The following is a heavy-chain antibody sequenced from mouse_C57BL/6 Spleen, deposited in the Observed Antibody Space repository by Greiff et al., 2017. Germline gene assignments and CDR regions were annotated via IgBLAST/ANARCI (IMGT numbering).Heavy chain of an antibody. Sequence: QVQLKQPGAELVKPGASVKLSCKASGYTFTSYWMHWVKQRPGRGLEWIGRIDPNSGGTKYNEKFKSKATLTVDKPSSTAYMQLSSLTSEDSAVYYCARGVFYYYGSSWYFDVWGTGTTVTVSS. V-gene: IGHV1-72*01. CDR3: ARGVFYYYGSSWYFDV. CDR1: GYTFTSYW. J-gene: IGHJ1*03. CDR2: IDPNSGGT. D-gene: IGHD1-1*01.